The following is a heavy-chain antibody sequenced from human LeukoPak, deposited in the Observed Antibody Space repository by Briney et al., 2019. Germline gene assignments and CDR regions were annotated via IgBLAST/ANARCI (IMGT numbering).Heavy chain of an antibody. CDR2: IKADGSEK. CDR3: ARGFGLSERTFDY. CDR1: AFTLSSYW. V-gene: IGHV3-7*02. Sequence: PGGSLRLSCEASAFTLSSYWMSWVRQAPGKGLEWVASIKADGSEKYYVDSVKGRFTISTDNAKNSLSLQMNSLRAEDTAVYYCARGFGLSERTFDYWGQGTLVTVSS. D-gene: IGHD3-10*01. J-gene: IGHJ4*02.